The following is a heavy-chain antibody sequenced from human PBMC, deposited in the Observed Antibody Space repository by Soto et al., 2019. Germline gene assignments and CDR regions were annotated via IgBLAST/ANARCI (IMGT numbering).Heavy chain of an antibody. CDR1: GYSFTPYG. CDR2: ISAYNGKT. CDR3: ARSVPAPYIYYGRDV. Sequence: QVQLVQSGGEVKKPGASVKVSCKTSGYSFTPYGISWVRQAPGQGLEWMGWISAYNGKTHYAQKLQGRVTMTTDTSTSTAYMELRSLRSDDTAVYYCARSVPAPYIYYGRDVWGQGSTVTVSS. V-gene: IGHV1-18*01. D-gene: IGHD4-4*01. J-gene: IGHJ6*02.